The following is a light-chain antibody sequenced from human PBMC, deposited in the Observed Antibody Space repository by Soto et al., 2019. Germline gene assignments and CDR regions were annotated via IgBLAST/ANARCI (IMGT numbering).Light chain of an antibody. CDR2: GAA. Sequence: EAVLTQSPATLSVSPGERATLSCRASQSVATNLAWYQQRPGQAPRLLIYGAAKRAIGLPARFSGSGSGTQFNLTISSLLSEDFAVYSCLQYSNWPQTFGQGTKVEI. V-gene: IGKV3-15*01. J-gene: IGKJ1*01. CDR3: LQYSNWPQT. CDR1: QSVATN.